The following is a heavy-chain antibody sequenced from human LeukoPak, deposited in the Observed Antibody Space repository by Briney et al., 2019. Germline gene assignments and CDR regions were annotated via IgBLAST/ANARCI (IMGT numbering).Heavy chain of an antibody. CDR1: GYTFTGYY. CDR3: ARGGSSGYYYVDYYYYGMDV. Sequence: ASVKVSCKASGYTFTGYYMHWVRQAPGQGLEWMGRINPNSGGTNYAQKFQGRVTMTRDTSISTAYMELSRLRSDDTAVYYCARGGSSGYYYVDYYYYGMDVWGQGTTVTVSS. CDR2: INPNSGGT. J-gene: IGHJ6*02. V-gene: IGHV1-2*02. D-gene: IGHD3-22*01.